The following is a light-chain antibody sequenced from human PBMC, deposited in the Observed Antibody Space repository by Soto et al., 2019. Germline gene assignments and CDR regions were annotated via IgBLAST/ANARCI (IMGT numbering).Light chain of an antibody. CDR1: QSVFYNPDNRDY. CDR2: WAS. CDR3: QHYSDSPWT. Sequence: DIVLTQSPDSLAMSLGERATINCKSSQSVFYNPDNRDYLAWYQQKPGQPPKLLIYWASTRSSGVPDRFTGSGSGTDFTLTISSLQAEDLALYYCQHYSDSPWTFGQGTKVELK. V-gene: IGKV4-1*01. J-gene: IGKJ1*01.